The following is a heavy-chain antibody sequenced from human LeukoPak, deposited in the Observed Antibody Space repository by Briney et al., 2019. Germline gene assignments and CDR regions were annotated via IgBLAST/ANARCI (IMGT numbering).Heavy chain of an antibody. D-gene: IGHD4-17*01. V-gene: IGHV1-46*04. CDR3: ARDPYGDYVLDY. CDR1: GSSLTSYY. Sequence: ASVKVSCKAFGSSLTSYYMHWVRQARGQGLEWMGIINPSGGSTSYAQRLQGRVTMARNMYTSTVYMELSSLRSEARAVYYCARDPYGDYVLDYWGEGTLVTVSS. CDR2: INPSGGST. J-gene: IGHJ4*02.